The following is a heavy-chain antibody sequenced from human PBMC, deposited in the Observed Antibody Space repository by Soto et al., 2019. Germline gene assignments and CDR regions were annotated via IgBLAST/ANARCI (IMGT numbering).Heavy chain of an antibody. CDR3: AKDRRGVMDV. Sequence: PGGSLRLSCAAYGFTFSDYYMSWIRQAPGKGLEWVSYISSSSSYTNYADSVKGRFTISRDNAKNSLYLHINSLRAEDTAVYYCAKDRRGVMDVWGQGTTVTVSS. CDR2: ISSSSSYT. V-gene: IGHV3-11*05. CDR1: GFTFSDYY. J-gene: IGHJ6*02. D-gene: IGHD3-10*01.